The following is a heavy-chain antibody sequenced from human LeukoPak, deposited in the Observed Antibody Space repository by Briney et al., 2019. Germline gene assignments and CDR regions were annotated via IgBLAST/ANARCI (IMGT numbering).Heavy chain of an antibody. V-gene: IGHV3-21*04. J-gene: IGHJ4*02. CDR2: ITSSSRFI. CDR1: GFAFSSYN. D-gene: IGHD5-24*01. CDR3: AKSGYNRFDY. Sequence: GGSLRLSCAASGFAFSSYNMNWVRQAPGKGLEWVSSITSSSRFIYYADSVKGRFTISRDNAKNSLYLQMNSLGAEDTAVYYCAKSGYNRFDYWGQGTLVTVSS.